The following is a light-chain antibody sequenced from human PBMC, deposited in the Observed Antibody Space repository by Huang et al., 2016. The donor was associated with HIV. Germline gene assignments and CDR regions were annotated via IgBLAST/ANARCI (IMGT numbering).Light chain of an antibody. V-gene: IGKV3-20*01. CDR1: QTVSSRH. CDR3: QQYGSSPLT. CDR2: ASS. Sequence: EIVLTQSPGTLPLSPGERATLSCRASQTVSSRHLAWYQQKPGQAPRFLNYASSSRDPGIPDRFSGSGSGTDFILTISRLAPYDFAVYYCQQYGSSPLTFGGGTKVDIK. J-gene: IGKJ4*01.